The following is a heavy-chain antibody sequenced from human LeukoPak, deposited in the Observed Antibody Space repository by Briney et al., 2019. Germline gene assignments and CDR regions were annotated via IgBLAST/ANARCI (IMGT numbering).Heavy chain of an antibody. CDR1: GDSVSSNSAT. J-gene: IGHJ2*01. D-gene: IGHD6-19*01. CDR2: TYYRSKWYN. CDR3: ARDGMAVAVGYFDL. Sequence: SQTLSLTCAISGDSVSSNSATWNWITQSPSRGLEWLGRTYYRSKWYNDYAASVKSRINIQPDTSKNQFSLQLHSVTPEYTAVYYWARDGMAVAVGYFDLWGRGTLVTVSS. V-gene: IGHV6-1*01.